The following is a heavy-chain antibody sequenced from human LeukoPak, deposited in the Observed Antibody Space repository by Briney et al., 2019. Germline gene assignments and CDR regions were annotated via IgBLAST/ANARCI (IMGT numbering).Heavy chain of an antibody. CDR1: GFSFSRSY. D-gene: IGHD5-12*01. V-gene: IGHV3-7*01. CDR2: IKQDGVDK. Sequence: GGSLRLSCAASGFSFSRSYMNWVRQAPGKGLEWVATIKQDGVDKYYVDSVKGRFTISRDTAKNSPFLQMNSLRAEDTAVYYCARDPSRYDLDYWGQGTLVTVSS. J-gene: IGHJ4*02. CDR3: ARDPSRYDLDY.